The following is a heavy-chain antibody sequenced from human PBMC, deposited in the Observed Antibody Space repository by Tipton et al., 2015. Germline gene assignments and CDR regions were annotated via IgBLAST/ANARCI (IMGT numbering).Heavy chain of an antibody. D-gene: IGHD4-17*01. CDR3: ARSFAVTSASDY. V-gene: IGHV3-20*04. CDR1: GFSFDDTG. CDR2: INWNGGNT. J-gene: IGHJ4*01. Sequence: SLRLSCVASGFSFDDTGMSWVRQAPGKGLEWVSGINWNGGNTAYADAVRGRFTISRDNANKSLYLQMNSLRAEDTALYYCARSFAVTSASDYWGQGTLVTVSS.